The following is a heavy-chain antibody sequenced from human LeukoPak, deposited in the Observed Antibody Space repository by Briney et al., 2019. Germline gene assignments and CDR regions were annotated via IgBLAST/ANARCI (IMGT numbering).Heavy chain of an antibody. CDR1: GLRFSTYS. CDR3: ATGAPYSSSWYDAFDI. V-gene: IGHV3-21*01. J-gene: IGHJ3*02. D-gene: IGHD6-13*01. CDR2: MSSTSSSV. Sequence: GSLRLSCAASGLRFSTYSMNWVHQAPGKGLEWVSSMSSTSSSVYYADSVKGRFTISRDSAKNSLFLQMNSLRAEETAVYYCATGAPYSSSWYDAFDIWGQGTMVTVSS.